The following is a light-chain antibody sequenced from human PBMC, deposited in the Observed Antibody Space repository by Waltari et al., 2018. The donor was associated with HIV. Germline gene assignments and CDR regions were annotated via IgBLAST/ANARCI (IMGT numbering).Light chain of an antibody. CDR3: ETWENSLSAGV. V-gene: IGLV1-51*01. CDR1: TSTTGANY. CDR2: GND. J-gene: IGLJ3*02. Sequence: QSVLTQPPSVSAALGQKVTSSRSGRTSTTGANYVSWYQQLPGTAPKLLIYGNDKRPSGIPDRFSGSKSGTSATLDITGVQSGDEADYYCETWENSLSAGVFGGGTKLTVL.